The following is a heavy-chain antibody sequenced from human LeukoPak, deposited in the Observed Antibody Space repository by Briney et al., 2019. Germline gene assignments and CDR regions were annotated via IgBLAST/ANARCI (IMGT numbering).Heavy chain of an antibody. CDR2: IGTAGDT. Sequence: GGSLRLSCVASGFTFSRYDMHWVRQAPGKGLEWVSGIGTAGDTYYPGSVKGRFIISRENARNSLYLQMSSLRAGDTAVYYCARSYSKPGYDYVWGNYPLRTVHYYYGMDVWGQGTTVTVSS. CDR3: ARSYSKPGYDYVWGNYPLRTVHYYYGMDV. D-gene: IGHD3-16*02. J-gene: IGHJ6*02. V-gene: IGHV3-13*01. CDR1: GFTFSRYD.